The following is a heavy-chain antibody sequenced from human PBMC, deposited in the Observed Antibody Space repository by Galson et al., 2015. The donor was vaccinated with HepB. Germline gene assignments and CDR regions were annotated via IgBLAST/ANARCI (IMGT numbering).Heavy chain of an antibody. CDR2: IVVGSGNT. CDR1: GFNFTSSA. J-gene: IGHJ4*02. D-gene: IGHD1-26*01. CDR3: AAGIVGTTTPDFDS. Sequence: SVKVSCKVSGFNFTSSAMQWVRQARGQRLEWIGWIVVGSGNTKDAQKFQERVTITRDMSTRTAYMELSSLRSEDTAVYYCAAGIVGTTTPDFDSWGQGTLVTVSS. V-gene: IGHV1-58*02.